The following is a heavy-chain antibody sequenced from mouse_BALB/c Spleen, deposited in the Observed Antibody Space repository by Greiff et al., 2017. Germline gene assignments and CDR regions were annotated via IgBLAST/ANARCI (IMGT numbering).Heavy chain of an antibody. Sequence: VQLKESGAELVRPGALVKLSCKASGFNIKDYYMHWVKQRPEQGLEWIGWIDPENGNTIYDPKFQGKASITADTSSNTAYLQLSSLTSEDTAVYYCASITTDWYFDVWGAGTTVTVSS. J-gene: IGHJ1*01. CDR1: GFNIKDYY. CDR2: IDPENGNT. D-gene: IGHD1-2*01. CDR3: ASITTDWYFDV. V-gene: IGHV14-1*02.